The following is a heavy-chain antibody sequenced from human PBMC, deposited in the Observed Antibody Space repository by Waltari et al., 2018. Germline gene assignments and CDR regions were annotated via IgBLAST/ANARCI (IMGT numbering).Heavy chain of an antibody. CDR3: ARTRYCSGGSCYGYNWFDP. J-gene: IGHJ5*02. CDR2: IYPGDSDT. Sequence: EVQLVQSGAEVKKPGESLKISCKGSGYSFTSYWIGWVRQMPGKGLEWMGIIYPGDSDTGYSPSFQGQVTISADKSISTAYLQWSSLKASDTAMYYCARTRYCSGGSCYGYNWFDPWGQGTLVTVSS. V-gene: IGHV5-51*01. D-gene: IGHD2-15*01. CDR1: GYSFTSYW.